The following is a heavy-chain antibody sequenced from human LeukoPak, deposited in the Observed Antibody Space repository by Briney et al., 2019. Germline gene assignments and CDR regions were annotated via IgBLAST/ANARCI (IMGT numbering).Heavy chain of an antibody. D-gene: IGHD3-3*01. Sequence: GGSLRLSCAASGFTFSSYEMNWVRQAPGKGLEWVSYISSSGSAIYYADSVKGRFTISRDNAKNSLYLQMNSLRAEDTAVYYCARAGRRLRFLEWSHPAFDYWGQGTLVTVSS. CDR2: ISSSGSAI. CDR3: ARAGRRLRFLEWSHPAFDY. V-gene: IGHV3-48*03. CDR1: GFTFSSYE. J-gene: IGHJ4*02.